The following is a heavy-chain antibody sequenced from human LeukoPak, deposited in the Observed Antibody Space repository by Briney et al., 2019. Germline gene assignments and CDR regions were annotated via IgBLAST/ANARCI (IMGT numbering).Heavy chain of an antibody. D-gene: IGHD3-16*02. Sequence: SETLSLTCAVYGGSFSGYYWSWIRQPPGKGLEWIGEINHSGSTNYNPSLKSRVTISVDTSKNQFSLKLSSVTAADTAVYYCAIPARGPNYDYVWGGYRYTKRHYFDYWGQGTLVTVSS. V-gene: IGHV4-34*01. CDR2: INHSGST. CDR3: AIPARGPNYDYVWGGYRYTKRHYFDY. CDR1: GGSFSGYY. J-gene: IGHJ4*02.